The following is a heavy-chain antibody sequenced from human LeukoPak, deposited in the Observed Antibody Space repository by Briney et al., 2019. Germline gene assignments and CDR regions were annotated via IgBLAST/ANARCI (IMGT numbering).Heavy chain of an antibody. Sequence: SETPSLTCAVYGGSFSGYYWSWIRQPPGKGLEWIGEINHSGSTNYNPSLKSRVTISVDTSKNQFSLKLSSVTAADTAVYYCARGRMSSSWKSYYYYYGMDVWGQGTTVTVSS. CDR3: ARGRMSSSWKSYYYYYGMDV. D-gene: IGHD6-13*01. V-gene: IGHV4-34*01. CDR2: INHSGST. J-gene: IGHJ6*02. CDR1: GGSFSGYY.